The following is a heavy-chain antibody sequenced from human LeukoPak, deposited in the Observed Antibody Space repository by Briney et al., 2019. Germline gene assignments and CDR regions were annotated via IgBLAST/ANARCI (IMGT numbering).Heavy chain of an antibody. CDR2: ISGSGGST. CDR1: GFTFSSYA. D-gene: IGHD4-17*01. V-gene: IGHV3-23*01. Sequence: GGSLRLSCAASGFTFSSYAMSWVRQAPGKGLEWVSAISGSGGSTYYAASVKGRFTISRDNSKNTLFLQMNSTTAEDTAVYYCAKDRCDCGDRYYDYYMDVWGKGTTVTVSS. J-gene: IGHJ6*03. CDR3: AKDRCDCGDRYYDYYMDV.